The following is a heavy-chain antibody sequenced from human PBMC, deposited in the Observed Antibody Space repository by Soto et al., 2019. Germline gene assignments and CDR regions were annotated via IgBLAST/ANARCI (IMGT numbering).Heavy chain of an antibody. Sequence: QVQLVQSGAEVKKPGASVKVSCKASGYTFTSYGISWVRQAPGQGLEWMGWISAYNGNTNYAQKLQGRVTMTKDTSTSTAYMELRSLRSDDTAVYYCARGQPQKPNLRRGGMDVWGQGTTVTVSS. CDR3: ARGQPQKPNLRRGGMDV. CDR2: ISAYNGNT. V-gene: IGHV1-18*01. D-gene: IGHD3-10*01. J-gene: IGHJ6*02. CDR1: GYTFTSYG.